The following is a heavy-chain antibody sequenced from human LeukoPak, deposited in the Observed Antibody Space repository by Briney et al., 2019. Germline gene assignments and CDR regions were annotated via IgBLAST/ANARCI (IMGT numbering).Heavy chain of an antibody. CDR1: GFTFSKYG. Sequence: GRSLRLSCAASGFTFSKYGMHWVRQAPGKGLEWVALIWYDGSSEYYADSVKGRFTISRDNSKNTLYLQMNSLRAEDTAVYYCASGTYNAFDYWGQGTLVTVSS. CDR2: IWYDGSSE. J-gene: IGHJ4*02. V-gene: IGHV3-33*01. D-gene: IGHD5-24*01. CDR3: ASGTYNAFDY.